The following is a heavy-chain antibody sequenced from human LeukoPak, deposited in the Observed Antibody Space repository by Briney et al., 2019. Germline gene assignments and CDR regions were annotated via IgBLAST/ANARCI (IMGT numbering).Heavy chain of an antibody. D-gene: IGHD6-13*01. J-gene: IGHJ5*02. CDR2: IYYSGST. CDR1: GGSISSSSYY. Sequence: KPSETLSLTCTVSGGSISSSSYYWGWIRQPPGKGLEGIGSIYYSGSTYYNPSLKSRVTISVDTSKNQFSLKLSSVTAADTAVYYCARREQQLGWFDPWGQGTLVTVSS. V-gene: IGHV4-39*01. CDR3: ARREQQLGWFDP.